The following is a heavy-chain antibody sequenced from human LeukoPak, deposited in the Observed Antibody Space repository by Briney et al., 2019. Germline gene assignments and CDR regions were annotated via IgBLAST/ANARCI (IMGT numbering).Heavy chain of an antibody. J-gene: IGHJ6*03. CDR3: AKASPYGDFPYYYYYYMDV. V-gene: IGHV3-23*01. CDR2: ISGSGGST. D-gene: IGHD4-17*01. CDR1: GFTFSTYG. Sequence: GGSLRLSCAASGFTFSTYGMNWVRQAPGKGLEWVSAISGSGGSTYYADSVKGRFTISRDNSKNTLYLQMNSLRAEDTAVYYCAKASPYGDFPYYYYYYMDVWGKGTTVTISS.